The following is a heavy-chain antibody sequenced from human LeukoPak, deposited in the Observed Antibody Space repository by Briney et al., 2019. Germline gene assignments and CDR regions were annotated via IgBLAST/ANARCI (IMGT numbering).Heavy chain of an antibody. CDR1: GGTFSSYA. Sequence: SVKVSCKASGGTFSSYAISWVRQAPGQGLEWMGGIIPIFGTANYAQKFQGRVTITADESTSTAYMELSSLRSEDTAVYDCARLGIAYYYDSSGINDAFDIWGQGTMVTVSS. CDR3: ARLGIAYYYDSSGINDAFDI. J-gene: IGHJ3*02. D-gene: IGHD3-22*01. V-gene: IGHV1-69*13. CDR2: IIPIFGTA.